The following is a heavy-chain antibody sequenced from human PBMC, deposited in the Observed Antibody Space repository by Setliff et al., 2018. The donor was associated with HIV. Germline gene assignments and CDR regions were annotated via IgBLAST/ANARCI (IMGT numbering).Heavy chain of an antibody. D-gene: IGHD3-16*01. CDR2: INHSGST. CDR1: GGSFSGYY. V-gene: IGHV4-34*10. CDR3: AWGTQRPIDS. J-gene: IGHJ4*02. Sequence: ASETLSLTCAVDGGSFSGYYWSWIRQPPGKGLEWIGEINHSGSTNYNPSLKSRVTISADRSIDTAYMRLNSLTSEDTAMYFCAWGTQRPIDSWGQGTLVTVSS.